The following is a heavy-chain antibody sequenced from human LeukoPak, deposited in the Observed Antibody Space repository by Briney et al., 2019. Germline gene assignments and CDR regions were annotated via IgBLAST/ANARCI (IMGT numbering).Heavy chain of an antibody. V-gene: IGHV4-61*02. CDR2: IYTSGST. CDR3: ARSLSGSYKRYFDY. D-gene: IGHD1-26*01. Sequence: NPSQTLSLTCTVSGGSISSGGYYWSWIRQPAGKGLEWIGRIYTSGSTNYNPSLKSRVTMSVDTSKNQFSLKLSSVTAADTAVYYCARSLSGSYKRYFDYWGQGTLVTVSS. J-gene: IGHJ4*02. CDR1: GGSISSGGYY.